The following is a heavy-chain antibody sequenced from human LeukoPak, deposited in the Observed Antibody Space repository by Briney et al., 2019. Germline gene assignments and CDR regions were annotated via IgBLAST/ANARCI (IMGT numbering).Heavy chain of an antibody. CDR3: ARHGSWSFDY. CDR1: GFTFSSHA. CDR2: ITSGSGSNV. D-gene: IGHD6-13*01. V-gene: IGHV3-23*01. Sequence: GGSLRLSCAASGFTFSSHAMSLVRQAPGKGLERVSAITSGSGSNVYYTDSLKGRFTISRDNSKNTLYLQMNSLRAEDTAVYYCARHGSWSFDYWGQGTLVTVSA. J-gene: IGHJ4*02.